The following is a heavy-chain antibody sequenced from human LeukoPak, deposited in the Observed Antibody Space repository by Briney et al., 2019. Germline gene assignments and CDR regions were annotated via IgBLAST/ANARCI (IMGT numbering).Heavy chain of an antibody. D-gene: IGHD3-10*01. CDR3: ARETGSGSFFNY. CDR1: GFTFSSYS. Sequence: GGSLRLSCAASGFTFSSYSMNWVRQAPGKGLEWVSSISSSSSYIYYADSVKGRFTISRDNAKNSLYLQMNSLRAEDTAVYYCARETGSGSFFNYWGQGTLVPVSS. J-gene: IGHJ4*02. V-gene: IGHV3-21*01. CDR2: ISSSSSYI.